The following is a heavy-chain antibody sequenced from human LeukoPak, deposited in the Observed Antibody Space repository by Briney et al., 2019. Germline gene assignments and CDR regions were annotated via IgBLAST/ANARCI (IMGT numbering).Heavy chain of an antibody. CDR2: IRYDGSNK. CDR1: GFTFSSYG. J-gene: IGHJ6*03. V-gene: IGHV3-30*02. Sequence: SGGCLRLSCAASGFTFSSYGMHWVRQAPGKGLEWVAFIRYDGSNKYYADSVKGRFTISRDNSKNTLYLQMNSLRAEDTAVYYCAKDRIAVDGYYYYYYMDVWGKGTTVTVSS. D-gene: IGHD6-19*01. CDR3: AKDRIAVDGYYYYYYMDV.